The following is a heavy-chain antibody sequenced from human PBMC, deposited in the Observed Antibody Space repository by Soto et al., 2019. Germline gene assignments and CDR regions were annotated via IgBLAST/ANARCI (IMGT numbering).Heavy chain of an antibody. V-gene: IGHV4-59*01. J-gene: IGHJ4*02. D-gene: IGHD6-13*01. CDR2: IYYTGST. CDR1: GGSISSYY. Sequence: SETLSLTCTVSGGSISSYYWSLIRQPPGKGLEWIAYIYYTGSTNYNPSLKGRATISIDTSKNQFSLKLSSVTAADTAVYYCARGTIAAAGIFYYWGQVTLATIS. CDR3: ARGTIAAAGIFYY.